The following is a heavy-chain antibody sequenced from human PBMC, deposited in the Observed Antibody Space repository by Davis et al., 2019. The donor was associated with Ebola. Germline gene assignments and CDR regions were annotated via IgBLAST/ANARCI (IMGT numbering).Heavy chain of an antibody. CDR1: GGSSSAYY. CDR2: TSYREST. CDR3: ASSGYYY. D-gene: IGHD3-22*01. Sequence: MPSEPLSLPCALHGGSSSAYYWSWIRQPPGKGLEWIGKTSYRESTNYNPSLKSPVTISVDTSTNQFSLKLSSVTAADTAVYYCASSGYYYWGQGTLVTVSS. J-gene: IGHJ4*02. V-gene: IGHV4-34*01.